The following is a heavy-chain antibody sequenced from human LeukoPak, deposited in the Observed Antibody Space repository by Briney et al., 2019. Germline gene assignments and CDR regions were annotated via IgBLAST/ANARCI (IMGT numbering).Heavy chain of an antibody. D-gene: IGHD3-22*01. CDR1: GFTFSSYG. V-gene: IGHV3-30*18. J-gene: IGHJ4*02. CDR2: ISYDGSNK. Sequence: GGSLRLSCAASGFTFSSYGMHWVRQAPGKGLEWVAVISYDGSNKYYADSVKGRFTISRDNSKNTLYLQMNSLRAEDTAVYYCAKDPAPYDSSGYWVFWGQGTLVTVSS. CDR3: AKDPAPYDSSGYWVF.